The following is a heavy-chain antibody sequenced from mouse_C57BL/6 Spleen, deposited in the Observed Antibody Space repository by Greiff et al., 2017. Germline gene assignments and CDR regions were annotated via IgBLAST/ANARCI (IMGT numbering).Heavy chain of an antibody. J-gene: IGHJ1*03. CDR3: ARGGGYYPHWYFDV. D-gene: IGHD2-3*01. V-gene: IGHV5-9*01. Sequence: DVQLVESGGGLVKPGGSLKLSCAASGFTFSSYTMSWVRQTPEKRLEWVATISGGGGNTYYPDSVKGRFTISRDNAKNTLYLQMSSLRSEDTALYYCARGGGYYPHWYFDVWGTGTTVTVSS. CDR2: ISGGGGNT. CDR1: GFTFSSYT.